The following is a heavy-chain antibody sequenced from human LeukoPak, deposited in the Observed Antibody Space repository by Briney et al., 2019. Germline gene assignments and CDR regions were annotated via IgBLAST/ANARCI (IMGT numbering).Heavy chain of an antibody. J-gene: IGHJ4*02. CDR1: GFTFSDYY. D-gene: IGHD3-16*01. CDR2: ISSSGTTI. V-gene: IGHV3-11*01. Sequence: GGSLRLSCAASGFTFSDYYMNWIRQAPGKGLEWVSYISSSGTTIYYADSVKGRFAISRDNTKNSLYLQMNSLRAEDTAVYYCAKDLGVATFDYWGQGTLVTVSA. CDR3: AKDLGVATFDY.